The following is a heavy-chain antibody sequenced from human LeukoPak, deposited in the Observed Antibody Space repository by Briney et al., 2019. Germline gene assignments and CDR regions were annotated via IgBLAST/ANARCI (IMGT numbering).Heavy chain of an antibody. J-gene: IGHJ4*02. CDR1: GFTFSSYG. V-gene: IGHV3-30*02. Sequence: GGSLRLSCAASGFTFSSYGMHWVRQAPGKGLEWVAFIRYDGSNKYYADSVKGRFTISRDNSKNTLYLQMNSLRAEDTAVYYCAKEEFCSGGSCYPDYRGQGTLVTVSS. CDR3: AKEEFCSGGSCYPDY. CDR2: IRYDGSNK. D-gene: IGHD2-15*01.